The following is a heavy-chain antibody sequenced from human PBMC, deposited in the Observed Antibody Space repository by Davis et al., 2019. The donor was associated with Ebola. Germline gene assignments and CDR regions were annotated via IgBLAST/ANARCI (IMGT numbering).Heavy chain of an antibody. CDR2: IYYTGST. CDR1: GGSISSYY. J-gene: IGHJ5*02. CDR3: ARHDYDFWSGYYGSNWFDP. Sequence: SETLSLTCTVSGGSISSYYWSWIRQPPGKGLEWIGYIYYTGSTKYNPSLKSRVAMSVDTSKNQFSLKLTPVTAADTAVYYCARHDYDFWSGYYGSNWFDPWGQGTLVTVSS. V-gene: IGHV4-59*08. D-gene: IGHD3-3*01.